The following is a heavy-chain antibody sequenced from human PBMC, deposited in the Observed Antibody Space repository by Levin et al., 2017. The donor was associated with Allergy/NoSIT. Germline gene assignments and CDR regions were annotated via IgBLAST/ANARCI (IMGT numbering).Heavy chain of an antibody. J-gene: IGHJ6*02. CDR2: INSDGSSA. CDR3: AKDTQTGRLYFGNLHHGLDV. Sequence: QTGGSLRLSCAASGFTFSEYWMHWVRQVPGKGLVWVSRINSDGSSANYVDSVKGRFTVSRDNARNTFYLQMDSLRAEDTAVYFCAKDTQTGRLYFGNLHHGLDVWGQGTTVTVSS. CDR1: GFTFSEYW. V-gene: IGHV3-74*01. D-gene: IGHD3-10*01.